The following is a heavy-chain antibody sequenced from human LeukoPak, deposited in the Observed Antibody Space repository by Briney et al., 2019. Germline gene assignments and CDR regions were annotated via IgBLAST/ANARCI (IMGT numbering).Heavy chain of an antibody. D-gene: IGHD3-22*01. V-gene: IGHV4-4*07. J-gene: IGHJ4*02. CDR2: IYNSGNT. CDR1: GGSISTNY. CDR3: ARGTFDSSGYYLFDY. Sequence: SETLSLTCTVSGGSISTNYWSWIRQPAGKGLEWIGRIYNSGNTNYSPSLESRVTMSADTSKNQFSLKLSSVTAADTAVYYCARGTFDSSGYYLFDYWGQGTLVIVSS.